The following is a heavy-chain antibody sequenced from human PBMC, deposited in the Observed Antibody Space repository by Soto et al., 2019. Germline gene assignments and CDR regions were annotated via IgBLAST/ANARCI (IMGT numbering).Heavy chain of an antibody. Sequence: PGGSLRLSCAASGFTFSGSAMHWVRQASGKGLEWVGRIRSKTNSYATAYAASVKGRFTISRDDPKNTAYLQMNSLKTEDTAVYFCTRRIGAYGMDVWGQGTTVTVSS. D-gene: IGHD6-13*01. J-gene: IGHJ6*02. CDR2: IRSKTNSYAT. CDR3: TRRIGAYGMDV. V-gene: IGHV3-73*01. CDR1: GFTFSGSA.